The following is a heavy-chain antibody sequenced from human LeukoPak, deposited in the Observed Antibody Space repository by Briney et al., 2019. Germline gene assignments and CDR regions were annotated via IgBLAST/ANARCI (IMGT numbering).Heavy chain of an antibody. J-gene: IGHJ4*02. D-gene: IGHD6-19*01. V-gene: IGHV3-21*01. CDR1: GFTLSSYS. CDR3: ARERHSSGCFDY. CDR2: ISSSSSYI. Sequence: PGGSLRLSCAASGFTLSSYSMNWVRQAPGKGLEWVSSISSSSSYIYHGDSVKGRFTISRDNAKNSLYLQMNSLRAEDTAVYYCARERHSSGCFDYWGQGTLVTVSS.